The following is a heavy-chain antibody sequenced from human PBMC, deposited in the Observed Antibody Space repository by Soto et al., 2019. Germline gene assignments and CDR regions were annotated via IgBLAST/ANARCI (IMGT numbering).Heavy chain of an antibody. V-gene: IGHV1-69*12. D-gene: IGHD3-16*01. CDR3: ARDIVFGGTYGMDV. J-gene: IGHJ6*02. CDR1: GGTFSRYA. CDR2: IIAIFGTA. Sequence: QVQLVQSGAEVKKPGSSVKVSCKASGGTFSRYAISWVRQAPGQGLEWMGGIIAIFGTANYAQKFQGRVTITADESTSTAYMELSRLTSEETAVYYCARDIVFGGTYGMDVWGQGTTVTVSS.